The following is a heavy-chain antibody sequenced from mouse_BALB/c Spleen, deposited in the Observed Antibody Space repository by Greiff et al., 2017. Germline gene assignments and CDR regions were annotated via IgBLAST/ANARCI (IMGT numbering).Heavy chain of an antibody. D-gene: IGHD3-3*01. J-gene: IGHJ2*01. CDR1: GFTFSSFG. Sequence: EVMLVESGGGLVQPGGSRKLSCAASGFTFSSFGMHWVRQAPEKGLEWVAYISSGSSTIYYADTVKGRFTISRDNPKNTLFLQMTSLRSEDTAMYYCARKREGQEGFFDYWGQGTTLTVSS. CDR3: ARKREGQEGFFDY. CDR2: ISSGSSTI. V-gene: IGHV5-17*02.